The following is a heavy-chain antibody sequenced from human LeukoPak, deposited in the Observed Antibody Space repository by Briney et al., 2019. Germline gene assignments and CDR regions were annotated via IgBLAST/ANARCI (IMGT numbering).Heavy chain of an antibody. J-gene: IGHJ4*02. V-gene: IGHV4-59*01. Sequence: SETLSLTCTVSGGSISSYYWSWIRQPPGKGLEWVGYIYYSGSTNYNPSLKSRVTISVDTPKNQFSLKLSSVTAADTAVYYCARVRLGSWYFDYWGQGTLVTVSS. CDR3: ARVRLGSWYFDY. D-gene: IGHD6-13*01. CDR1: GGSISSYY. CDR2: IYYSGST.